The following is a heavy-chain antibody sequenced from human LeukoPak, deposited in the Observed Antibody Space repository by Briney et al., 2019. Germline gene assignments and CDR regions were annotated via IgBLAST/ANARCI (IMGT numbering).Heavy chain of an antibody. CDR1: GGTFRSFA. CDR3: AIFQGTYGDNDNDF. Sequence: GSSVEVSCKASGGTFRSFAINWVRQAPGKGLEWMGGIIPMINTPKYAQRFQGRVSITADESTSTGYMEVSSLRSEDTAVYYCAIFQGTYGDNDNDFWGQGTLVTVSS. D-gene: IGHD4-17*01. V-gene: IGHV1-69*01. J-gene: IGHJ4*02. CDR2: IIPMINTP.